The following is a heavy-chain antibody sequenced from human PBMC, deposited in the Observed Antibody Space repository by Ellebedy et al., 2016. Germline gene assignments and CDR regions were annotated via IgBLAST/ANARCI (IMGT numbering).Heavy chain of an antibody. CDR3: AGGAAQKYQVPGRFYYSYLNV. J-gene: IGHJ6*03. Sequence: SVKVSCXASGGAINSYVINWVRQAPGQGLEWIGGIMPIFGTPNHAQKFQGRVTITADVLTTTAYMELSSLRSEDTAVYYCAGGAAQKYQVPGRFYYSYLNVWGNGTTVTVSS. V-gene: IGHV1-69*13. D-gene: IGHD2-2*01. CDR2: IMPIFGTP. CDR1: GGAINSYV.